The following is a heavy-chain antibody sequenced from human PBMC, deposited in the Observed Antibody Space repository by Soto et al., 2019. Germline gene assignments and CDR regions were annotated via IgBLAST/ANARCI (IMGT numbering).Heavy chain of an antibody. CDR3: ARRSSGPVVVVAADNNDAFDI. CDR1: GGSISSSSYY. D-gene: IGHD2-15*01. J-gene: IGHJ3*02. V-gene: IGHV4-39*01. CDR2: IYYSGST. Sequence: SETLSLTCTVSGGSISSSSYYWGWIRQPPGKGLEWIGSIYYSGSTYYNPSLKSRVTISVDTSKNQFSLKLGSVTAADTAVYYCARRSSGPVVVVAADNNDAFDIWGQGTMVTVSS.